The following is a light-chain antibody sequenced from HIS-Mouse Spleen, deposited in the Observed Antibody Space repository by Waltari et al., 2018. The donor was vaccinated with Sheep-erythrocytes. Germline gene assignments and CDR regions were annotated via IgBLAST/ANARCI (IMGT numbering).Light chain of an antibody. CDR2: DVS. V-gene: IGLV2-11*01. Sequence: QSALTHPPSLAGSPGQSVTIPCTRPTNAVGGYNYVPWYQQHPGKPPKLMIHDVSKRPSGVPDRFSGSNSGNTASLTISGLQAEDEADYYCCSYAGSYNHVFATGTKVTVL. CDR3: CSYAGSYNHV. J-gene: IGLJ1*01. CDR1: TNAVGGYNY.